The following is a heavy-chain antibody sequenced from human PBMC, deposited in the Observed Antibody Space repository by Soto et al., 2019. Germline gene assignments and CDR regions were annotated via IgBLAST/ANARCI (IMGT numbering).Heavy chain of an antibody. D-gene: IGHD3-3*01. CDR1: GGSISSYY. Sequence: QVQLQESGPGLVKPSETLSLTCTVSGGSISSYYWSWIRQPPGKGLEWIGYIYYSGSTNYNPSLKSRVTITVDTSKNQFSLKLSSVTAADTAVYYCARSPSWADFWSGGRWFDPWGQGTLVTVSS. CDR2: IYYSGST. CDR3: ARSPSWADFWSGGRWFDP. V-gene: IGHV4-59*08. J-gene: IGHJ5*02.